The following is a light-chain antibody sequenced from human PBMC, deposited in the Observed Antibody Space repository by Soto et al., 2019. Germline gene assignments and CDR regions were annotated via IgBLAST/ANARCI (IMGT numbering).Light chain of an antibody. Sequence: QSALTQPASVSGSPGQSITISCTGSSSDVGAYNYVSWYQQHPGKAPRLLIYEVTNRPSGVSNRFSGSKSGNTASLTISGRRAEDEADYYCSSYTSGSTLVVFGGGTKVTVL. J-gene: IGLJ2*01. V-gene: IGLV2-14*01. CDR2: EVT. CDR3: SSYTSGSTLVV. CDR1: SSDVGAYNY.